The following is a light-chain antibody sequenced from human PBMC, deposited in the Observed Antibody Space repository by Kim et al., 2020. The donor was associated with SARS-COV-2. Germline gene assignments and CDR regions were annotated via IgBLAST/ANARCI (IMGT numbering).Light chain of an antibody. CDR2: DVS. V-gene: IGKV1-5*01. J-gene: IGKJ1*01. CDR1: QSISRW. Sequence: DSVGDRVAITCRASQSISRWFAWYQQKPGTAPKLLLYDVSSLESGVPSRFSVSGSGTEFTLTISSLQPADFATYFCQQYNGYPWTFGQGTKADIK. CDR3: QQYNGYPWT.